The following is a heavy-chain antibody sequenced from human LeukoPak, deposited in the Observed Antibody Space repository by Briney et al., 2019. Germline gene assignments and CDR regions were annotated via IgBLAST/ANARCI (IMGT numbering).Heavy chain of an antibody. CDR3: TKEGRLRYFD. Sequence: GGSLRLSCVASGFTFSSTTMGWVRQAPGRGLEWVSSITAIGGRTYYADSVRGRFTISRDNSKNTVYLQLNSLRAGDTAIYYCTKEGRLRYFDWGQGTLVTVSS. CDR1: GFTFSSTT. D-gene: IGHD3-9*01. J-gene: IGHJ4*02. V-gene: IGHV3-23*01. CDR2: ITAIGGRT.